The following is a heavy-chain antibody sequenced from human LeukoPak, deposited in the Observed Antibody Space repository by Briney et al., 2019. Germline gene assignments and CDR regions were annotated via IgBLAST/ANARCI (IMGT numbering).Heavy chain of an antibody. CDR3: ARDQGYDFWSGYSAYDH. V-gene: IGHV4-59*01. CDR1: GGSISNYY. J-gene: IGHJ4*02. Sequence: SETLSLTCTVSGGSISNYYWSWIRQAPGRGLEWIGEIYYTGSTKYTPSLKSRATISVDTSNNQLSLKLRSVTAADTAIYYCARDQGYDFWSGYSAYDHWGQGTLVTVSS. CDR2: IYYTGST. D-gene: IGHD3-3*01.